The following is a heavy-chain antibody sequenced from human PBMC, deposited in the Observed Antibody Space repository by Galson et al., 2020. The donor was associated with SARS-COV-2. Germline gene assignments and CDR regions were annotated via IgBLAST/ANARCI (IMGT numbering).Heavy chain of an antibody. CDR1: GGTFTNYA. Sequence: SVKVSCKASGGTFTNYAFTWVRQAPGQGLEWMGGIIPIFGTANSAQKFQGRVTITADKSTETAYMELTSLRSEDTAVYYCASGGRGDYYYYALDVWGQGTTVTVSS. J-gene: IGHJ6*02. V-gene: IGHV1-69*06. CDR2: IIPIFGTA. D-gene: IGHD3-16*01. CDR3: ASGGRGDYYYYALDV.